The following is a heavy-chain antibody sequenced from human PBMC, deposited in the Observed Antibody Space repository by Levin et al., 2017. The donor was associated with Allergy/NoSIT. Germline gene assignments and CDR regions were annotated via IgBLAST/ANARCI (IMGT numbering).Heavy chain of an antibody. Sequence: GASVKVSCKASGYTFTDYYIHWVRQAPGQGLEWLGWINPFTGATNFAHNFQGRVTMTSDTSVSSAYMEITSLRSDDSAVYFCARGKTYGPTFDYWGQGTLVTVSS. J-gene: IGHJ4*02. V-gene: IGHV1-2*02. CDR2: INPFTGAT. CDR1: GYTFTDYY. D-gene: IGHD3-10*01. CDR3: ARGKTYGPTFDY.